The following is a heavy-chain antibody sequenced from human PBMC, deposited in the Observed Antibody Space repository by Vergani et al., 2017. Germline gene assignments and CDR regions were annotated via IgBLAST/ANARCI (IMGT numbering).Heavy chain of an antibody. V-gene: IGHV1-2*02. CDR1: GYTFTGYD. J-gene: IGHJ4*02. Sequence: QVQLVQSGAEVKKPGASVKVSCKASGYTFTGYDMHWVRQAPGQGLEWMGWINPNSGGTNYAQKFQGRVTMTKDTSISTAYMELSRLRSDDTAVYYCARGLPSYYDILTGYYFYCCQGTLVTVSS. CDR3: ARGLPSYYDILTGYYFY. D-gene: IGHD3-9*01. CDR2: INPNSGGT.